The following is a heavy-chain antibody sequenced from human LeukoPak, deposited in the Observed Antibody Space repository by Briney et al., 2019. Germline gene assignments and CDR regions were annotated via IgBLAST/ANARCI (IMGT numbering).Heavy chain of an antibody. Sequence: ASVKVSCKASGYTFTSYGIIWVRQAPGQGVEWMGWINPNSGGTNYAQKFQGRVTMTRDTSISTAYMELSRLRCDDTAVYYCASNLDGATYFPPWGQGTLVTVSS. D-gene: IGHD2/OR15-2a*01. CDR2: INPNSGGT. CDR3: ASNLDGATYFPP. J-gene: IGHJ4*02. V-gene: IGHV1-2*02. CDR1: GYTFTSYG.